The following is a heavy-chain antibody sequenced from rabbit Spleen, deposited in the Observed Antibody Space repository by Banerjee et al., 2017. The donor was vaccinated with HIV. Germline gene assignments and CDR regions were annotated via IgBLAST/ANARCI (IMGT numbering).Heavy chain of an antibody. Sequence: QEQLKETGGGLVQPGGSLTLSCTVSRFSLSTYAMSWVRQAPGKGLEWIGAIYAGKGSIDYASWVNGRFTISEASSTTVTLQMTSLTAADTATYFCARSVGYLRTRLDLWGPGTLVTVS. CDR1: RFSLSTYA. D-gene: IGHD1-1*01. V-gene: IGHV1S45*01. J-gene: IGHJ3*01. CDR2: IYAGKGSI. CDR3: ARSVGYLRTRLDL.